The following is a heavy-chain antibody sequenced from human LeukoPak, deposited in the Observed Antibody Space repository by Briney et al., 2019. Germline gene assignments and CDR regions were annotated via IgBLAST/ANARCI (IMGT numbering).Heavy chain of an antibody. D-gene: IGHD6-13*01. Sequence: KPGASVKVSCKVSGYTLTELSMHWVRQAPGKGLEWMGGFDPEDGETIYAQKFQGRVTMTRDTSTSTVYMELSSLRSEDTAVYYCARDWQQLAYWGQGTLVTVSS. CDR3: ARDWQQLAY. V-gene: IGHV1-24*01. J-gene: IGHJ4*02. CDR1: GYTLTELS. CDR2: FDPEDGET.